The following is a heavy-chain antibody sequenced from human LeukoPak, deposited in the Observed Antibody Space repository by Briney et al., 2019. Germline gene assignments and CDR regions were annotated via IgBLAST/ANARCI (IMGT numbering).Heavy chain of an antibody. Sequence: SETLSLTCAVYGGSFSGYYWSWIRQPPGKGLEWIGEINHSVSTNYNPSLKSRVTISVDTSKNQFSLKLSSVTAADTAVYYCARVTWGSGYYYDYWGQGTLVTVSS. CDR2: INHSVST. CDR1: GGSFSGYY. CDR3: ARVTWGSGYYYDY. V-gene: IGHV4-34*01. J-gene: IGHJ4*02. D-gene: IGHD3-22*01.